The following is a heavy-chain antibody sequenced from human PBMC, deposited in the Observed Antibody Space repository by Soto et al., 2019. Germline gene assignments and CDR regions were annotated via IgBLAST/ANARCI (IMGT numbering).Heavy chain of an antibody. CDR2: IYHSGMT. D-gene: IGHD1-26*01. V-gene: IGHV4-59*08. J-gene: IGHJ6*02. CDR3: ARRVGATAGWYGMEV. CDR1: GASISTYY. Sequence: QVQLQESGPGLVKPSETLSLTCTVSGASISTYYWSWIRQPPGKGLEWIGYIYHSGMTHYSPSLKSRVTISLDTSKSQCSLKLSSVSAADTAVYYCARRVGATAGWYGMEVWGQGTTVTVSS.